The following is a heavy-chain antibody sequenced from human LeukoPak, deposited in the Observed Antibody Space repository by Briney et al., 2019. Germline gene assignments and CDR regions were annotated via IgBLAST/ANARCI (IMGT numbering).Heavy chain of an antibody. D-gene: IGHD2-15*01. CDR3: ARGRYCSDGNCYHNWFDP. CDR2: INPNSGGT. J-gene: IGHJ5*02. CDR1: GYTFTGYY. Sequence: ASVKLSCKASGYTFTGYYMHWVRQAPGQGLEWMGWINPNSGGTDYAQKFQGRVTMTRDTSISTAYMELSRLRSDDTAVYYCARGRYCSDGNCYHNWFDPWGQGTLVTVSS. V-gene: IGHV1-2*02.